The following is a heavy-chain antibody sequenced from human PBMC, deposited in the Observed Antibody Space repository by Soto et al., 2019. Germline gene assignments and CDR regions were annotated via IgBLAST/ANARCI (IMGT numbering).Heavy chain of an antibody. CDR1: GGTFSSYA. D-gene: IGHD3-10*01. CDR2: IIPIFGTA. Sequence: ASVKVSCKASGGTFSSYAISWVRQAPGQGLEWMGGIIPIFGTANYAQKFQGRVTITADESTSTAYMELSSLRSEDTAVYYCARGDPQDSMVRGVIIISAFDIWGQGTMVTVSS. V-gene: IGHV1-69*13. CDR3: ARGDPQDSMVRGVIIISAFDI. J-gene: IGHJ3*02.